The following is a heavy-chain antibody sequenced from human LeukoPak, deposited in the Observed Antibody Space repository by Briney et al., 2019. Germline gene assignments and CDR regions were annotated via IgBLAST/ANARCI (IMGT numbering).Heavy chain of an antibody. CDR3: AKGSHYYDSSGVPAYYFDY. J-gene: IGHJ4*02. D-gene: IGHD3-22*01. CDR2: ISGSGGNT. Sequence: GGSLRLSCAASGFTFSSYAMSWVRQAPGKGLEWVSAISGSGGNTYYADSVKGRFTISRDNSKNTLYLQVNSLRADDTAVYYCAKGSHYYDSSGVPAYYFDYWGQGTLVTVSS. CDR1: GFTFSSYA. V-gene: IGHV3-23*01.